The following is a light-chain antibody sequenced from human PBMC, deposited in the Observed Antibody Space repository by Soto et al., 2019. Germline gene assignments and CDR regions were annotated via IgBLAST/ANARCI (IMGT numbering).Light chain of an antibody. J-gene: IGLJ3*02. Sequence: QTVVTQEPSFSVSPGGTVTLTCGLSSGSVSTIYYPSWYQQTPGQAPRTLIYTTNTRSSGVPDRFSGSILGNKAALTITGAQADDESDYYCVMYMGGGVWVFGGGTKLTVL. CDR3: VMYMGGGVWV. CDR2: TTN. CDR1: SGSVSTIYY. V-gene: IGLV8-61*01.